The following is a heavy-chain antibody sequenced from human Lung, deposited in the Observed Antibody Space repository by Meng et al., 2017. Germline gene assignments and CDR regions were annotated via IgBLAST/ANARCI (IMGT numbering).Heavy chain of an antibody. CDR2: INPKSGDT. Sequence: QGQLVPLGAEVKEPGALVKVSWKASGYTVPDKRPRWVPRAPGQGLEWMRRINPKSGDTHYAQRFQGRVTMTGDTSISTAYMELSGLRSDDTAMYYCARDEDISAAGKIFGDYWGQGTLVTVSS. V-gene: IGHV1-2*06. J-gene: IGHJ4*02. D-gene: IGHD6-13*01. CDR1: GYTVPDKR. CDR3: ARDEDISAAGKIFGDY.